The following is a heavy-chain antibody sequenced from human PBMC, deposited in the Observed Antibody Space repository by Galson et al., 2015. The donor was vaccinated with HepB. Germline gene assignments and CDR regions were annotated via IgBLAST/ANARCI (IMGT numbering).Heavy chain of an antibody. V-gene: IGHV1-69*13. Sequence: SVKVSCKASGDTFNRYGISWVRQAPGQGLEWMGGIIPIFGTANYAQKFQGRVTITAAESTSTAYMELSSLRSEDTAVYYCARHLLQYSNYDTPYYDYYYMDICGKVTTVTVSS. CDR2: IIPIFGTA. J-gene: IGHJ6*03. D-gene: IGHD5-12*01. CDR1: GDTFNRYG. CDR3: ARHLLQYSNYDTPYYDYYYMDI.